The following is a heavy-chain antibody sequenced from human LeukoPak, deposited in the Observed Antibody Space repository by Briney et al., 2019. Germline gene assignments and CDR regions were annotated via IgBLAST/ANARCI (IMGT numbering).Heavy chain of an antibody. CDR3: TTALYRYCSSTSCYASNDY. CDR1: GFTFSNAW. Sequence: RRSLRLSCAAAGFTFSNAWMRWVRQPPGKGLEWVGRIKGKTDGGTTDYAAPVKGRITISRDDSKNTLYLQMNSLKTEDTAVYYCTTALYRYCSSTSCYASNDYWGQGTLVTVSS. CDR2: IKGKTDGGTT. J-gene: IGHJ4*02. V-gene: IGHV3-15*01. D-gene: IGHD2-2*01.